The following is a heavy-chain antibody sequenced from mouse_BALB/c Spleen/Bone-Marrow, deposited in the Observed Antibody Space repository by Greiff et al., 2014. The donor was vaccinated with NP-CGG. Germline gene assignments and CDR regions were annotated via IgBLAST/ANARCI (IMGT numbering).Heavy chain of an antibody. V-gene: IGHV14-3*02. CDR3: ASYYYGSSSFAY. D-gene: IGHD1-1*01. CDR2: IDPANGNT. Sequence: ESGAELVKPGASVKLSCTASGFNIKETYMHWVKQRPEQGLEWIGRIDPANGNTKYDPKFQGKATITADTSSNTAYLQLSSLTSEDTAVYYCASYYYGSSSFAYWGQGTLVTVSA. CDR1: GFNIKETY. J-gene: IGHJ3*01.